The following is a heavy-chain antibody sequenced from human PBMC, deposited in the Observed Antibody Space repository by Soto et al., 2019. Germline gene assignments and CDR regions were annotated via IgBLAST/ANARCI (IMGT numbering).Heavy chain of an antibody. Sequence: EVQLLESGGGLVQPGGSLRLSCAASGFTFSSYAMSWVRQAPGKGLEWVSAISGSGGSTYYADSVKGRFTISRDNSKNTLYLQINSLRAEDTAVYYCASSPTIAAAGHNWGQGTLVTVSS. CDR1: GFTFSSYA. CDR2: ISGSGGST. V-gene: IGHV3-23*01. CDR3: ASSPTIAAAGHN. D-gene: IGHD6-13*01. J-gene: IGHJ4*02.